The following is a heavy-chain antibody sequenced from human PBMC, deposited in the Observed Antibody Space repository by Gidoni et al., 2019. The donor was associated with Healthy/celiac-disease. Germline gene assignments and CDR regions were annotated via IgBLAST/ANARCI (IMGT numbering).Heavy chain of an antibody. Sequence: QVQLQESGPGLVKPSQTLSLTCTVSGGSISSGSYYWSWIRQPAGKGLEWIGRIYTSGSTNYNPSLKSRVTISVDTSKNQFSLKLSSVTAADTAVYYCAREPRFLEPEAIDYWGQGTLVTVSS. CDR1: GGSISSGSYY. CDR3: AREPRFLEPEAIDY. V-gene: IGHV4-61*02. J-gene: IGHJ4*02. D-gene: IGHD3-3*01. CDR2: IYTSGST.